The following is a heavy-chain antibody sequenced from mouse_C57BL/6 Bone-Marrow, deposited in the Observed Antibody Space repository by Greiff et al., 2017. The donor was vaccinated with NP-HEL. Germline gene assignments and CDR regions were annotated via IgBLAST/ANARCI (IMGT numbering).Heavy chain of an antibody. CDR3: ARDYDYVAY. CDR1: GFTFSSYA. J-gene: IGHJ3*01. Sequence: EVKLMESGGGLVKPGGSLKLSCAASGFTFSSYAMSWVRQTPEKRLEWVATISDGGSYTYYPDNVKGRFTISRDNAKNNLYLQMSHLKSEDTAMYYCARDYDYVAYWGQGTLVTVSA. CDR2: ISDGGSYT. D-gene: IGHD2-4*01. V-gene: IGHV5-4*01.